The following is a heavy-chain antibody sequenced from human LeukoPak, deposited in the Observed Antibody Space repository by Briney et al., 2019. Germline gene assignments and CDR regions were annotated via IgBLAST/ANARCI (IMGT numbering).Heavy chain of an antibody. CDR1: GFTFSSHS. Sequence: GGSLRLSCSASGFTFSSHSMNWVRQAPGKGLEFASGINPNGGSTYHADSVKGRFTISRDNSKDTLYLQMSSLRPDDTAVYFCARRAYGSSYIDYWGRGALVTVSS. J-gene: IGHJ4*02. V-gene: IGHV3-64D*06. CDR2: INPNGGST. CDR3: ARRAYGSSYIDY. D-gene: IGHD2-21*01.